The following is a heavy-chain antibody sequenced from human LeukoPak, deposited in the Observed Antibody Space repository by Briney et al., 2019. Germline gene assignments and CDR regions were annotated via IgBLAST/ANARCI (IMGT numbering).Heavy chain of an antibody. Sequence: GGSLRLSCAASGFTLSSYWMHWVRQAPGKGLVWVSRINSDGSTTNYADSVRGRFTISRDSSKNTLYLQMNSLRAEDTAVYYCARGSGYFFDYWGQGTLVTVSS. D-gene: IGHD6-25*01. CDR3: ARGSGYFFDY. CDR1: GFTLSSYW. CDR2: INSDGSTT. V-gene: IGHV3-74*01. J-gene: IGHJ4*02.